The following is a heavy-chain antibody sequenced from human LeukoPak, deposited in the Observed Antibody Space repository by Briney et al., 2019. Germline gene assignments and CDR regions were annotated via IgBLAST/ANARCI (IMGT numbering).Heavy chain of an antibody. CDR1: GYTFTGYY. Sequence: TSVKVSCKASGYTFTGYYMHWVRQAPGQGLEWMGWINPNSGGTNYAQKFQGRVTMTRDTSISTAYMELSRLRSDDTAVYYCARGATMIVVVIDDAFDIWGQGTMVTVSS. J-gene: IGHJ3*02. V-gene: IGHV1-2*02. D-gene: IGHD3-22*01. CDR3: ARGATMIVVVIDDAFDI. CDR2: INPNSGGT.